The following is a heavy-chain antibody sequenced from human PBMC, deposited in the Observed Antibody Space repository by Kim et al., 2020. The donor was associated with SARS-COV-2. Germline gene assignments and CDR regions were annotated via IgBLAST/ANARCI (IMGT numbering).Heavy chain of an antibody. Sequence: ASVKVSCKASGYTFTSYAMNLVRQAPGQGLEWMGWINTNTGNPTYAQGFTGRFVFSLDTSVSTAYLQISSLKAEDTAVYYCARDRYCSSTSCYAGRWFGPWGQGTLVTVSS. CDR2: INTNTGNP. CDR1: GYTFTSYA. J-gene: IGHJ5*02. D-gene: IGHD2-2*01. V-gene: IGHV7-4-1*02. CDR3: ARDRYCSSTSCYAGRWFGP.